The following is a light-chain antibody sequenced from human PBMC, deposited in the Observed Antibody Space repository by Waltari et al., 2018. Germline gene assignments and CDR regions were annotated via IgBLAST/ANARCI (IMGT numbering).Light chain of an antibody. CDR3: SSYTTSTTWV. J-gene: IGLJ3*02. Sequence: QSALTQPASVSGSPGQSITISCTGTSSDIGSYNHVSWYQQHPGRVPKLIICEVNNRPSGFSTRFSGSKSGNTASLTISGLQTEDEADYYCSSYTTSTTWVFGGGTKVTVL. CDR1: SSDIGSYNH. CDR2: EVN. V-gene: IGLV2-14*01.